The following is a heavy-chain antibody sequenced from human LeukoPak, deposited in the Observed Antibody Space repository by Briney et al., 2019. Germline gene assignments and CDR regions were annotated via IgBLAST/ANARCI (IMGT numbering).Heavy chain of an antibody. CDR3: ARDSQRGVITFGGVIA. J-gene: IGHJ5*02. D-gene: IGHD3-16*02. CDR1: GFTFRNYA. CDR2: MSYNGFNK. V-gene: IGHV3-30-3*01. Sequence: GGSLRLSCAASGFTFRNYAIHWVRQAQGKGLEGLTVMSYNGFNKYYADSVKGRFTISRDNSQNTPYLQMNSLRAEDPGVYYCARDSQRGVITFGGVIAWGQGTLVTVSS.